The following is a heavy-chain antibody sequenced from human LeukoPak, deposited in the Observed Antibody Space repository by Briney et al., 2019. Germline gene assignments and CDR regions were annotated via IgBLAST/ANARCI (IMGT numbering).Heavy chain of an antibody. J-gene: IGHJ4*02. Sequence: PSETLSLTCGVSGGSIDMTNYWSWVRQAPGKGLEWIGEIAHDGTRNYNASLRRRVAMSLDRANNQFSLSLTSVTAADTAVYYCTRENRPFCPFAYWGQGVLVTVSS. D-gene: IGHD2/OR15-2a*01. CDR2: IAHDGTR. V-gene: IGHV4-4*02. CDR1: GGSIDMTNY. CDR3: TRENRPFCPFAY.